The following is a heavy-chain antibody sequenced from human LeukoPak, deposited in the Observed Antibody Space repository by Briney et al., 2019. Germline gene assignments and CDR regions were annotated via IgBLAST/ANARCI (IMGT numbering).Heavy chain of an antibody. CDR2: IYSGGST. D-gene: IGHD3-3*01. V-gene: IGHV3-53*01. CDR1: GFTVSSNY. Sequence: GALRLSCAASGFTVSSNYMSWVRQAPGKGLEWVSVIYSGGSTYYADSVKGRFTISRDNSKNTLYLQMNSLRAEDTAVYYCARVYDFWSGYSFDYWGQGTLVTVSS. CDR3: ARVYDFWSGYSFDY. J-gene: IGHJ4*02.